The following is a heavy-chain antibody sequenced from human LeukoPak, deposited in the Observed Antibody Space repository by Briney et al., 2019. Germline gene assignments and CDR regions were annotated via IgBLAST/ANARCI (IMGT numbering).Heavy chain of an antibody. J-gene: IGHJ3*02. CDR1: GDSISNSHW. Sequence: ETLSLTCAVSGDSISNSHWWSWVRQAPGKGLEWVSFISGTSTAIYCADSVKGRFTISRDIARKSLYLQMNSLRDEDTAVYYCARGGGRSYSDAFDIWGQGTVVTVSS. CDR3: ARGGGRSYSDAFDI. D-gene: IGHD1-26*01. CDR2: ISGTSTAI. V-gene: IGHV3-48*02.